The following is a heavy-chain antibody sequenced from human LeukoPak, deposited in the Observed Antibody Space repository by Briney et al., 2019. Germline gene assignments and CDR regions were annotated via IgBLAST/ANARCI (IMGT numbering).Heavy chain of an antibody. CDR2: IIPIFGTA. CDR1: GGTFSSYA. Sequence: ASVKVSCKASGGTFSSYAISWVRQAPGQGLEWMGGIIPIFGTANYAQKFQGRVTITADESTSTAYMELSSLRSEDTAVYYCARKSVRYSGSYPTYYFDYWGQGTLVTVSS. D-gene: IGHD1-26*01. J-gene: IGHJ4*02. CDR3: ARKSVRYSGSYPTYYFDY. V-gene: IGHV1-69*13.